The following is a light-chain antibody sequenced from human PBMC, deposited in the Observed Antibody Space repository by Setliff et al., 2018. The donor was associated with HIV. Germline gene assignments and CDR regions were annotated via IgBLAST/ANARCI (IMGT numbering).Light chain of an antibody. J-gene: IGLJ1*01. CDR1: NSDLGSYDL. CDR3: SSYTSSNTPYV. V-gene: IGLV2-14*02. CDR2: EVN. Sequence: QSVLTQPASVSGSLGQSITISCTGTNSDLGSYDLVSWYQQHPGKAPKFLMFEVNKRPTGVSDRFSGSKSGNTASLTISGLQAEDEADYYCSSYTSSNTPYVFGTGTKVTVL.